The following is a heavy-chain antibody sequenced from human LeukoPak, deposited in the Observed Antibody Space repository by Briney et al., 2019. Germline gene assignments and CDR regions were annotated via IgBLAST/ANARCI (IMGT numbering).Heavy chain of an antibody. CDR3: ARQNSYGYSNWFDP. J-gene: IGHJ5*02. D-gene: IGHD5-18*01. V-gene: IGHV5-51*01. CDR2: IYPGDSDT. Sequence: GESLKISCEGSGYSFTSYWIGWVRQMPGKGPEWMGIIYPGDSDTRYSPSSQGQVTISADKSISTAYLQWSSLKASDTAMYYCARQNSYGYSNWFDPWGQGTLVTVSS. CDR1: GYSFTSYW.